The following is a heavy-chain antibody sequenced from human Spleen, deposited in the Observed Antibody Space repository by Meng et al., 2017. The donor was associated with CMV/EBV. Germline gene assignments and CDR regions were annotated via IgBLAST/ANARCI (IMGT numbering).Heavy chain of an antibody. CDR1: SISSGDYY. V-gene: IGHV4-30-4*08. Sequence: SISSGDYYWSWMRQAQGKGLEWIGYIYYSGSNYYNPYLKSRVTISVDTSKNQFSLKLSSVTAADTAVYYCAREVNYDFWSGYDAFDIWGQGTMVTVSS. CDR2: IYYSGSN. CDR3: AREVNYDFWSGYDAFDI. D-gene: IGHD3-3*01. J-gene: IGHJ3*02.